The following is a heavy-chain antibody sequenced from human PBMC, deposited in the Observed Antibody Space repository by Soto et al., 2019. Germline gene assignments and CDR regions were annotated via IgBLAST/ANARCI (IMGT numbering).Heavy chain of an antibody. CDR2: ITDTGGDT. Sequence: GGSLRLSCVASEFTFSKYWMHWVRQAPGKGLVWVSTITDTGGDTKYADSVRGRFTFSRDNSKNTVYLQMSSLRADDSAVYYCARGSKDSYPGSRIFDFWGRGTLVTVSS. J-gene: IGHJ4*02. D-gene: IGHD2-15*01. CDR3: ARGSKDSYPGSRIFDF. CDR1: EFTFSKYW. V-gene: IGHV3-23*01.